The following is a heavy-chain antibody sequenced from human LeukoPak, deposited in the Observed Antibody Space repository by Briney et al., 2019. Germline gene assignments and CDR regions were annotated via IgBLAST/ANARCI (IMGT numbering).Heavy chain of an antibody. CDR1: GFTVSSNY. J-gene: IGHJ4*02. CDR2: IYSGGST. Sequence: GGPLRLSCAASGFTVSSNYMSWVRQAPGKGLEWVSVIYSGGSTYYADSVKGRFTISRDNSKNTLCLQMNSLRAEDTAVYYCARASGSYFDYWGQGTLVTVSS. CDR3: ARASGSYFDY. D-gene: IGHD1-26*01. V-gene: IGHV3-66*01.